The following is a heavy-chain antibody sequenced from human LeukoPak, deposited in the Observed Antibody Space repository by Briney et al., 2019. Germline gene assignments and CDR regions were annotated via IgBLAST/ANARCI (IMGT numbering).Heavy chain of an antibody. CDR2: IKQDGSEK. CDR1: RFTFSSHW. J-gene: IGHJ4*02. CDR3: ASLGEQWLVQYLHY. Sequence: PGGSLRLSCAASRFTFSSHWMSWVRQAPGKGLEWVANIKQDGSEKYYVDSVKGRFTISRDNAKNSLYLQMNSLRAEDTAVYYCASLGEQWLVQYLHYWGQGTLVTVSS. D-gene: IGHD6-19*01. V-gene: IGHV3-7*03.